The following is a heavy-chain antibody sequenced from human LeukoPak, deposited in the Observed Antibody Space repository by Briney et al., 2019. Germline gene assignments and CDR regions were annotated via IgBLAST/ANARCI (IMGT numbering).Heavy chain of an antibody. CDR3: AKDSRYSSSWPTQFDY. Sequence: GGSLRLSCAASGFTFSSYAMHWVRQAPGKGLEWVAVISYDGSNKYYADSVKGRFTISRDNSKNTLYLQMNSLRAEDTAVYYCAKDSRYSSSWPTQFDYWGQGTLVTVSS. CDR1: GFTFSSYA. V-gene: IGHV3-30-3*01. D-gene: IGHD6-13*01. CDR2: ISYDGSNK. J-gene: IGHJ4*02.